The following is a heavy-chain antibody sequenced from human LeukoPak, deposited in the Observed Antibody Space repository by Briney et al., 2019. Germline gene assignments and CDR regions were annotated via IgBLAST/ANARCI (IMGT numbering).Heavy chain of an antibody. CDR3: ARWRYDSSGYYLDY. V-gene: IGHV6-1*01. J-gene: IGHJ4*02. D-gene: IGHD3-22*01. Sequence: SQTLSPTCAISGYSVSRNSAAWNWITQSPSRCLEWMGRTYYRSKWYNHYAVSVKSRITINPDTSKNQFSLQLNSVTPEDTAVYYCARWRYDSSGYYLDYWGQGTLVTVPS. CDR2: TYYRSKWYN. CDR1: GYSVSRNSAA.